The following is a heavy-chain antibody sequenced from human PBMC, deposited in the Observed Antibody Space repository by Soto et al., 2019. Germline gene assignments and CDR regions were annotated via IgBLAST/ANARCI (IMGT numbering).Heavy chain of an antibody. D-gene: IGHD3-16*01. V-gene: IGHV3-23*01. CDR3: ARVGPYTSTYYFDY. CDR2: ISGSGNSR. J-gene: IGHJ4*02. Sequence: GGSLRLSCVGSGFAFSSCDMSWVRQAPGKGLEWVSGISGSGNSRYYAGSVKGRFTISRDKSMSTLFLQMNSLRAEDTAIYYCARVGPYTSTYYFDYWGQGTLVTVSS. CDR1: GFAFSSCD.